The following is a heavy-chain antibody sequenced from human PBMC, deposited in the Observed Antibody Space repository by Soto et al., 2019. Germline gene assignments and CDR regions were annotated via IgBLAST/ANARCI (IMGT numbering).Heavy chain of an antibody. J-gene: IGHJ6*02. CDR1: GGTFSSYA. Sequence: SVKVSCKASGGTFSSYAISWVRQAPGQGLEWMGGIIPIFGTANYAQKFQGRVTITADESTSTAYMELSSLRSEDTAVYYCAQGCSSTSCYGGDSYYYYGMDVWGQGTTVTVS. V-gene: IGHV1-69*13. CDR2: IIPIFGTA. D-gene: IGHD2-2*01. CDR3: AQGCSSTSCYGGDSYYYYGMDV.